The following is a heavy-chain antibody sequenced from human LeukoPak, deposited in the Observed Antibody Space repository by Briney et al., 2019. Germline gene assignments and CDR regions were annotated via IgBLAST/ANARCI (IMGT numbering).Heavy chain of an antibody. CDR1: GFTFDDYA. CDR2: ISWNSGSI. V-gene: IGHV3-9*01. CDR3: AKDDPTGRYL. J-gene: IGHJ4*02. D-gene: IGHD1-26*01. Sequence: SGGSLRLSCAASGFTFDDYAMHWVRQAPGKGLEWVSGISWNSGSIGYADSVKGRFTISRDNSKNTVYLQMNSLRVEDTAVYYCAKDDPTGRYLWGQGTLVTVSS.